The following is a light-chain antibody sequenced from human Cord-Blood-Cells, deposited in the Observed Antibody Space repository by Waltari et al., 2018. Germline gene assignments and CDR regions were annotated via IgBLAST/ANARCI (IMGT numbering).Light chain of an antibody. Sequence: QSALTQPASVSGSPGQSIPISCTGTSSAVGGYNYVSWYQQHPGKAPQLMIYDVSNRPSGVSNRFSGSKSGNTASLTISGLQAEDEADYYCSSYTSSSTVVFGGGTKLTVL. CDR2: DVS. J-gene: IGLJ2*01. CDR1: SSAVGGYNY. V-gene: IGLV2-14*01. CDR3: SSYTSSSTVV.